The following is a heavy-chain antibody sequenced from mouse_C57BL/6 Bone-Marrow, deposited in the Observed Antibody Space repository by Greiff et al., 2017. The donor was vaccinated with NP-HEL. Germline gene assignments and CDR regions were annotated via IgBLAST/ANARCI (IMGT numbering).Heavy chain of an antibody. CDR2: FHPYNDDT. D-gene: IGHD1-1*01. J-gene: IGHJ1*03. CDR3: ARGGSSSYWYFDV. V-gene: IGHV1-47*01. CDR1: GYTFTTYP. Sequence: QVQLKESGAELVKPGASVKMSCKASGYTFTTYPIEWMKQNHGKSLEWIGNFHPYNDDTKYNEKFKGKATLTVEKSSSTVYLELSRLTSDDSAVYYCARGGSSSYWYFDVWGTGTTVTVSS.